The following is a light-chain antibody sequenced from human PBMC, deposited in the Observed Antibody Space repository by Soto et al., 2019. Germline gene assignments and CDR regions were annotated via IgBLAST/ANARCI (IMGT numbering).Light chain of an antibody. CDR2: KAS. CDR1: QTISGW. V-gene: IGKV1-5*03. CDR3: QHYNSYSEA. Sequence: DIQMTQSPSTLSGSVGDRVTITCRASQTISGWLAWYQQKPGKAPKLLIYKASTLKRWVPSRFSGSGSGTEFTLTISSLQPDDFATYYCQHYNSYSEAFGQGTKVELK. J-gene: IGKJ1*01.